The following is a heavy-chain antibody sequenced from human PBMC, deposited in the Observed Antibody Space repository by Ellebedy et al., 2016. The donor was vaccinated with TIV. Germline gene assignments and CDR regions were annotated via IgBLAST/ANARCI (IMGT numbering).Heavy chain of an antibody. Sequence: PGGSLRLSCAASGFTFSNYGMHWVRQAPGKGLEWVAVISYDGSNKYYADSVKGRFTISRDNSKNTLYLQMNSLRAEDTAVYYCAREELGYCSGGSCYPLTNPPDYWGQGTLVTVSS. CDR1: GFTFSNYG. V-gene: IGHV3-30*19. CDR2: ISYDGSNK. J-gene: IGHJ4*02. CDR3: AREELGYCSGGSCYPLTNPPDY. D-gene: IGHD2-15*01.